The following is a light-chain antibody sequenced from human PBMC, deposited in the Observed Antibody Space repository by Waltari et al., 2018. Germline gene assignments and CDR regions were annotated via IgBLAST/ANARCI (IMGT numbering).Light chain of an antibody. J-gene: IGKJ2*01. CDR1: QSLLHRNGKIF. CDR2: LGS. V-gene: IGKV2-28*01. CDR3: MQGLQTPYT. Sequence: EIVMTQSPLFLPVTPGEPASISCRSSQSLLHRNGKIFFAGYVQKPGQSPQVLTYLGSNRASGVPDRFSGSDSGTDFTLKISRVEAEDVGVYYCMQGLQTPYTFGQGTKLEI.